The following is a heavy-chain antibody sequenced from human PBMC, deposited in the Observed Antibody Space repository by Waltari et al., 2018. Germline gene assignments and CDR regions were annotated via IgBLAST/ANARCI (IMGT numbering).Heavy chain of an antibody. J-gene: IGHJ4*02. CDR2: IHHTGTT. CDR3: ARGGYHPANFDF. Sequence: QMHLQESGPGLVKPSETLSLTCAPSGYSISNNYYWAWIRQSPEKGLEWMGAIHHTGTTYYNPSLNSRITMSVDTPNNQFSLKLNSVTAADTAVYYCARGGYHPANFDFWGQGILVTVSS. V-gene: IGHV4-38-2*01. CDR1: GYSISNNYY. D-gene: IGHD2-15*01.